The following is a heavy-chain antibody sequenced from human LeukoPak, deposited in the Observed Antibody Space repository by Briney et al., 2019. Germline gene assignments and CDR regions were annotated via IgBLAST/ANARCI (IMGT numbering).Heavy chain of an antibody. CDR1: GFTFSSYA. CDR3: AKGGTDDYGDKLPFDY. Sequence: GGSLRLSCAASGFTFSSYAMGWVRQAPGKGLEGVSAISGSGGSTYYADSVKGRFTISRDNSKNTLYLQMNSLRAEDTAVYYCAKGGTDDYGDKLPFDYWGQGTLVTVSS. D-gene: IGHD4-17*01. J-gene: IGHJ4*02. CDR2: ISGSGGST. V-gene: IGHV3-23*01.